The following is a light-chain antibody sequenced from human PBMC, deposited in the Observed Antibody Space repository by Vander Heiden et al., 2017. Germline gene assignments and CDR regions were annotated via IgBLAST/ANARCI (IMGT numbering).Light chain of an antibody. J-gene: IGKJ2*01. V-gene: IGKV3-11*01. CDR1: QSLSSY. CDR2: AAS. Sequence: SRDSLSLSPGERATLSCRASQSLSSYLAWYQQKPGQAPRLLIYAASNMATGIPARFTGSASGAVFTLTISSLVPVDFAVYYCHLRSNWPPGYAFGQGTKLEIK. CDR3: HLRSNWPPGYA.